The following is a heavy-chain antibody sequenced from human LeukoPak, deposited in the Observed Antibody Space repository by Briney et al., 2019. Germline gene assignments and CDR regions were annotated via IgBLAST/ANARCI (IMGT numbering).Heavy chain of an antibody. V-gene: IGHV3-30-3*01. D-gene: IGHD3-3*01. J-gene: IGHJ6*02. Sequence: PGRSLRLSCAASGFTFSSYAMHWVRQAPGKGLEWVAVISYDGSNKYYADSVKGRFTISRDNSKNTVYLQMNSLRAEDTAVYYCAREVREYDFWSGYSYYYYYGMDVWGQGTTVTVSS. CDR3: AREVREYDFWSGYSYYYYYGMDV. CDR2: ISYDGSNK. CDR1: GFTFSSYA.